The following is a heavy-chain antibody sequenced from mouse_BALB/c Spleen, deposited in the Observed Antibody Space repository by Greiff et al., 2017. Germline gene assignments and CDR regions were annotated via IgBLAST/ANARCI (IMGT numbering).Heavy chain of an antibody. Sequence: EVKLEESGPELVKPGASVKISCKASGYTFTDYNMHWVKQSHGKSLEWIGYIYPYNGGTGYNQKFKSKATLTVDNSSSTAYMELRSLTSEDSAVYYCARRVLRYAMDYWGQGTSVTVSS. J-gene: IGHJ4*01. CDR3: ARRVLRYAMDY. D-gene: IGHD1-1*01. CDR2: IYPYNGGT. CDR1: GYTFTDYN. V-gene: IGHV1S29*02.